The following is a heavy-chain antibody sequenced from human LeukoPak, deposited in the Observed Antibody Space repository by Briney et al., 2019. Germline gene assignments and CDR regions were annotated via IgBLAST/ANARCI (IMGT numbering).Heavy chain of an antibody. CDR1: GYTFTGYY. D-gene: IGHD6-13*01. CDR3: ARETSYSSSWYPDY. Sequence: GASVTVSCKASGYTFTGYYMHWVRQAPGQGLEWMGWINPNSGGTNYAQKFQGRVTMTRDTSISTAYMELSRLRSDDTAVYYCARETSYSSSWYPDYWGQGTLVTVSS. V-gene: IGHV1-2*02. CDR2: INPNSGGT. J-gene: IGHJ4*02.